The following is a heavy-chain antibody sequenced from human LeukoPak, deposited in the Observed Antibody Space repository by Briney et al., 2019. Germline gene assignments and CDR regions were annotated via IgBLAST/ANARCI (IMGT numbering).Heavy chain of an antibody. V-gene: IGHV1-18*01. CDR2: ISAYNGNT. J-gene: IGHJ4*02. CDR3: ARHRLGSDSSSPQSVSFDY. Sequence: ASVKVSCKPSGYTFTSYGISWVRQAPGQGLKWMGWISAYNGNTNYAQKLQGRVTMTTDRSTSIAYMELRSLRSDDTAVYYCARHRLGSDSSSPQSVSFDYWGQGTLVTVSS. D-gene: IGHD6-13*01. CDR1: GYTFTSYG.